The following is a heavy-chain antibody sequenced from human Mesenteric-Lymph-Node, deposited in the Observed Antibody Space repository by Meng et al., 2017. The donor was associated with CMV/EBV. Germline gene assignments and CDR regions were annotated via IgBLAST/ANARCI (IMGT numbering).Heavy chain of an antibody. D-gene: IGHD3-3*01. CDR3: AREEFGIYGVADAFEI. CDR1: GGSVNSGNYY. Sequence: GSLRLSCTVVGGSVNSGNYYWNWIRQPPGKGVEWIGYVYFSGDTKYNPSLESRVTVSVDLSKNQFSLNLNSVTAADTAIYYCAREEFGIYGVADAFEIWGQGTVVTVSS. V-gene: IGHV4-61*01. J-gene: IGHJ3*02. CDR2: VYFSGDT.